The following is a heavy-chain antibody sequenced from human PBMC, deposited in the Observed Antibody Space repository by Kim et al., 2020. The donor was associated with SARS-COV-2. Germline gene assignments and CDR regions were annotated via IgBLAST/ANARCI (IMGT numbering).Heavy chain of an antibody. D-gene: IGHD6-13*01. CDR3: ARTSYSSSPSGYYYYYMDV. CDR1: GGSISSYY. J-gene: IGHJ6*03. Sequence: SETLSLTCNVSGGSISSYYWSWIRQPPGKGLEWIGYIYYSGSTNYNPSLKSRVTVSVDTSKNQFSLRLSSVTAADTAVYHCARTSYSSSPSGYYYYYMDVWGKGTTVTVSS. V-gene: IGHV4-59*08. CDR2: IYYSGST.